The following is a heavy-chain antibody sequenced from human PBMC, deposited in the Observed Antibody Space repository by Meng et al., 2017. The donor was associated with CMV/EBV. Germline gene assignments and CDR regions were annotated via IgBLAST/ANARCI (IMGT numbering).Heavy chain of an antibody. CDR2: IIPIFGTA. Sequence: SAQVSCKASGGTFSSYAISWVRQAPGQGLVWMGGIIPIFGTANYAQKFQGRVTITTDESTSTAYMELSSLRSEDTAVYYCARVELNTAMSGYGMDVWGQGTTVTVSS. V-gene: IGHV1-69*05. J-gene: IGHJ6*02. CDR1: GGTFSSYA. CDR3: ARVELNTAMSGYGMDV. D-gene: IGHD5-18*01.